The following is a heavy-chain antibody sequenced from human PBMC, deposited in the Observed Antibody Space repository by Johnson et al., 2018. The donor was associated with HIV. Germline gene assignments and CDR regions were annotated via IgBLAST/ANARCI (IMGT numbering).Heavy chain of an antibody. CDR2: LSYDGSNQ. CDR1: GFTFSNYA. V-gene: IGHV3-30*04. J-gene: IGHJ3*02. D-gene: IGHD3-10*01. Sequence: QMLLVESGGGVVQPGRSLRLSCTASGFTFSNYAIHWVRQAPGKGLEWVTVLSYDGSNQYYADSVKGRFTISRDNSKNTLYLQMNSLRAEDTGVYYCASTGSGSDDAFDIWGQGTMVTVSS. CDR3: ASTGSGSDDAFDI.